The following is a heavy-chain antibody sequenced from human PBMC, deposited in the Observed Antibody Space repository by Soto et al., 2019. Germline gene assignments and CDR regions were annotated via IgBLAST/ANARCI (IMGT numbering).Heavy chain of an antibody. V-gene: IGHV1-69*12. J-gene: IGHJ6*02. CDR3: ASHSGSSPEGRYYYGMDV. Sequence: QVQLVQSGAGVKKPGSSVKVSCKASGGTFSSYAISWVRQAPGQGLEWMGGIIPIFGTADYAQKFQGRVTITADESTSTAYMELSSLRSEDTAVYYCASHSGSSPEGRYYYGMDVWGQGTTVTVSS. D-gene: IGHD1-26*01. CDR2: IIPIFGTA. CDR1: GGTFSSYA.